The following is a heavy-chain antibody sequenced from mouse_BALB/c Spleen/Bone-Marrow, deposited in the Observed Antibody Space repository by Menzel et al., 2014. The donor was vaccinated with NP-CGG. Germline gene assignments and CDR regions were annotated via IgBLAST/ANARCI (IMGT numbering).Heavy chain of an antibody. J-gene: IGHJ2*01. CDR3: AKNRYDY. CDR2: IWRGGRT. CDR1: GFSLTSXG. D-gene: IGHD2-14*01. V-gene: IGHV2-5-1*01. Sequence: QSGPSLVQPSQSLSITCTVSGFSLTSXGXHWVXQSPXXGXXWLEGIWRGGRTDYKAAFMSRLSITKNNSKSQVVFKMNSLQADDPAIYYCAKNRYDYWGQGTTLTVSS.